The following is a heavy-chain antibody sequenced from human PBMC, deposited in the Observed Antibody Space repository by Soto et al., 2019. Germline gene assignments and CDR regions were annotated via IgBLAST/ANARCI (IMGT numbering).Heavy chain of an antibody. CDR3: AKGGDIVTGYEYWYFDL. V-gene: IGHV3-30*18. CDR1: GFTFSTYA. J-gene: IGHJ2*01. D-gene: IGHD3-9*01. CDR2: ISYDGSNK. Sequence: QVQLVESGGGVVQPGRSLRLSCAASGFTFSTYAMHWVRQAPGKGLEWVAVISYDGSNKYYADSVKGRFTISRDNSKNALSLQMNSLRPGDTAVYYCAKGGDIVTGYEYWYFDLWGRGTLVAVSS.